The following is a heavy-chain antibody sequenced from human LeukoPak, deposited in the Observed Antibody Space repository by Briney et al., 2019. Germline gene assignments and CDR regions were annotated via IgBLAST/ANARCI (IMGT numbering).Heavy chain of an antibody. CDR1: GGSFNGYY. Sequence: SETLSLTCAVYGGSFNGYYWSWIRQPPGKGLEWIGEINHSGSTNYNPSLKSRVTISVDTSKNQFSLKLSSVTAADTAVYYCARGNLFAYYYYYMDVWGKGTTVTVSS. D-gene: IGHD3-3*01. CDR3: ARGNLFAYYYYYMDV. V-gene: IGHV4-34*01. CDR2: INHSGST. J-gene: IGHJ6*03.